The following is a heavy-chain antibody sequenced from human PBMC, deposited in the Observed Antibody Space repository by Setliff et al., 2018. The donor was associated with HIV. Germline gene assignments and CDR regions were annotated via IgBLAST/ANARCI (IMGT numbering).Heavy chain of an antibody. CDR3: ARVQQQLLQEDDYFDY. J-gene: IGHJ4*02. D-gene: IGHD6-13*01. CDR1: GFTFSSYA. V-gene: IGHV3-30*04. Sequence: GGSLRLSCAASGFTFSSYAMSWVRQTPEKGLEWVAVISYDGNSQYYADSVKGRFTLSRDNFRNTLYLQMNSLRPEDTAVYYCARVQQQLLQEDDYFDYWGQGTLVTVSS. CDR2: ISYDGNSQ.